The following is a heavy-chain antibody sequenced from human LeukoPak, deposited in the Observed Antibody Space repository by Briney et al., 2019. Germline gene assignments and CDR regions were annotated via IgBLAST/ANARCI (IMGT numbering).Heavy chain of an antibody. CDR3: ARGTYASGSYVFDY. Sequence: SETLSLTCTVSGDSISSYYWSWIRQPPGKEPEWIGYIYYSGSTNYNPSLKSRVTMSVDTSKNQFSLRLNSMTAADAALYYCARGTYASGSYVFDYWGQGTLVTVS. D-gene: IGHD3-10*01. CDR1: GDSISSYY. CDR2: IYYSGST. V-gene: IGHV4-59*01. J-gene: IGHJ4*02.